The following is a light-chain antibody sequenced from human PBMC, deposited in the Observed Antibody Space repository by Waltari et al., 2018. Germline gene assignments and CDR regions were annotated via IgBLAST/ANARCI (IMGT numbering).Light chain of an antibody. J-gene: IGKJ2*01. CDR3: QQYNNWPPDT. CDR2: GAS. CDR1: PSVSSN. Sequence: EIVMTQSPATLPVSPGESATLSCRASPSVSSNLAWYQQKPGQAPRLLIYGASTRATGIPARFSGSGSGTEFTLTISSLQSEDFAVYYCQQYNNWPPDTFGQGTKLEIK. V-gene: IGKV3-15*01.